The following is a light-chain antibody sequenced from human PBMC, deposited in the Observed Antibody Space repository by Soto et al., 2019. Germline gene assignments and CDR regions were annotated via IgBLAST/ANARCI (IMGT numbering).Light chain of an antibody. CDR1: SSDVGGYNY. V-gene: IGLV2-14*01. Sequence: QSALTQPASVSGSPGQSITISCTGTSSDVGGYNYVSWYQQHPGKAPKLMIYEVSNRPSGVSNRFSGSKSGNTASLTISGLQAEDEADDSCSSYTSSSTYYVFGTGTKLTVL. J-gene: IGLJ1*01. CDR2: EVS. CDR3: SSYTSSSTYYV.